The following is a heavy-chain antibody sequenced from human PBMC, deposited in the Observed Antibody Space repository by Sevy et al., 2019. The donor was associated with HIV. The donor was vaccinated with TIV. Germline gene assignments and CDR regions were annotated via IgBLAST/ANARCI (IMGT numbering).Heavy chain of an antibody. D-gene: IGHD2-8*01. CDR2: ISAYNGNT. Sequence: ASVKVSCKASGYTFTSYGISWVRQAPGQGLEWMGWISAYNGNTNYAQKLQGRVTMTTDPSTSTAYMELRSLRSDDTAVYYCARVRGYCTNGVCLDYWGQGTLVTVSS. J-gene: IGHJ4*02. CDR1: GYTFTSYG. V-gene: IGHV1-18*01. CDR3: ARVRGYCTNGVCLDY.